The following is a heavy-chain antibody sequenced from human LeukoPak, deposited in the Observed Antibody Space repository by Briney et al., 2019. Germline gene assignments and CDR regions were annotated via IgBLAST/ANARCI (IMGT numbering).Heavy chain of an antibody. D-gene: IGHD3-3*01. CDR1: GFTFSYHW. V-gene: IGHV3-7*01. J-gene: IGHJ6*02. CDR2: IKNDGTVK. Sequence: QAGGSLTLSCAASGFTFSYHWMTWVRQAPGKGLEWVANIKNDGTVKNYVDSVKGRFTISRDNAKNSLYLQMNSLKAEDTAVYYCVEITIFGVVPSLYYYGMDVWGQGTTVTVSS. CDR3: VEITIFGVVPSLYYYGMDV.